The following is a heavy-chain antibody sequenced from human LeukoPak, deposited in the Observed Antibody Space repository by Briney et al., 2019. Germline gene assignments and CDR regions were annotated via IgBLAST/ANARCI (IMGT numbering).Heavy chain of an antibody. CDR2: IYHSGST. CDR1: GYSISSGYY. V-gene: IGHV4-38-2*01. J-gene: IGHJ4*02. D-gene: IGHD3-3*01. Sequence: PSETLSLTCAVSGYSISSGYYWGWIRQPPGKGLEWIGSIYHSGSTYYNPSLKSRVTISVDTSKNQFSLKLSSVTAADTAVYYCARVAIFVSYFDYWGQGTLVTVSS. CDR3: ARVAIFVSYFDY.